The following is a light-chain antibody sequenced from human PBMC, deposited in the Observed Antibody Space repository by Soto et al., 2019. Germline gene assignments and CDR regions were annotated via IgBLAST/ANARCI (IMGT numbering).Light chain of an antibody. V-gene: IGLV1-40*01. CDR3: QSYDSTLSARYV. J-gene: IGLJ1*01. Sequence: QSVLTQPPSVSGAPGQRVTISCTGSISNIGAGYDVHWYQQRPGTAPKHLIFGNINRPSGVPDRFSGSKSGTSASLAITGLQAEDEGDYYCQSYDSTLSARYVFGPGTEAT. CDR2: GNI. CDR1: ISNIGAGYD.